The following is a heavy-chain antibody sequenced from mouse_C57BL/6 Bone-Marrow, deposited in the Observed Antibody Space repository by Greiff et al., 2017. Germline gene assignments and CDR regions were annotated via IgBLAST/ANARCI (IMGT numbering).Heavy chain of an antibody. CDR2: IDPSDSYT. V-gene: IGHV1-69*01. CDR1: GYTFTSYW. CDR3: ARCYYGSSYDFDY. Sequence: VQLQQPGAELVMPGASVKLSCKASGYTFTSYWMHWVKLRPGQGLEWIGEIDPSDSYTNYNQKFKGKSTLTVDKSSSTAYMQRSSLTSEDSAVYYCARCYYGSSYDFDYWGQGTTLTVSS. J-gene: IGHJ2*01. D-gene: IGHD1-1*01.